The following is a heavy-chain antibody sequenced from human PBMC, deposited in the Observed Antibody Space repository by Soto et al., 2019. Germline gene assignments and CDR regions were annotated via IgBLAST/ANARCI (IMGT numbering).Heavy chain of an antibody. V-gene: IGHV4-39*01. J-gene: IGHJ4*02. CDR3: ARRVGATAILV. CDR1: GGSISSSRYY. D-gene: IGHD2-2*02. CDR2: IYYSVST. Sequence: SETLSLTCTVSGGSISSSRYYCGWIRQPPGKGLERMGSIYYSVSTYYNPSLKSRVTISVDTSKNQLSLKLSSVTAADTAVYYCARRVGATAILVWGQGTLVTVSS.